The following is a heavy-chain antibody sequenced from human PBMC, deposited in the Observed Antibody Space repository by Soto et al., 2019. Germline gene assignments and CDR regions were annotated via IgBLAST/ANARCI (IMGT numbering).Heavy chain of an antibody. V-gene: IGHV1-69*02. D-gene: IGHD1-20*01. J-gene: IGHJ6*02. CDR2: IIPILGIA. Sequence: QVQLVQSGAEVKKPGSSVKVSCKASGGTFSSYTISWVRQAPGQGLEWMGRIIPILGIANYAQKFQGRVTITADKSTSTAYMELSSLRSEDTAVYYCARGVDNSPLYYYYGMDVWGQGTTVTVSS. CDR1: GGTFSSYT. CDR3: ARGVDNSPLYYYYGMDV.